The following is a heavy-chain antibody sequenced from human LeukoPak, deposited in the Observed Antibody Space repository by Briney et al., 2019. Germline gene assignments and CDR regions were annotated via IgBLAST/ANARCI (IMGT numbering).Heavy chain of an antibody. CDR3: ATCTGTSGYGYY. Sequence: ASVKVSCKASGGTFSSYAISWVRQAPGQGLEWMGGIIPIFGTANYAQKFQGRVTITADESTSTAYMELSSLRSEDTAVYYCATCTGTSGYGYYWGQGTLVTVSS. CDR2: IIPIFGTA. V-gene: IGHV1-69*13. D-gene: IGHD5-12*01. J-gene: IGHJ4*02. CDR1: GGTFSSYA.